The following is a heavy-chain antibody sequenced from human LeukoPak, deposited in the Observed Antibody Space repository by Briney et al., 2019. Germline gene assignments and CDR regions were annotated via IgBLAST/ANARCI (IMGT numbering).Heavy chain of an antibody. V-gene: IGHV3-33*06. CDR3: AKEASGYGYYFDY. J-gene: IGHJ4*02. Sequence: GGSLRLSCAASGFIFSSYGMHWVRQAPGKGLEWVAVIWYDGSNKYYADSVKGRFTISRDNSKNTLYLQMNSLRAEDTAVYYCAKEASGYGYYFDYWGQGTLVTVSS. D-gene: IGHD3-10*01. CDR2: IWYDGSNK. CDR1: GFIFSSYG.